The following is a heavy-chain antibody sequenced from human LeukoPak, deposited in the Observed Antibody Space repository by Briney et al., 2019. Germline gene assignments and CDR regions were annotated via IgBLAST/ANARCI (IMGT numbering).Heavy chain of an antibody. D-gene: IGHD3-3*01. J-gene: IGHJ6*02. Sequence: SVKVSCKASGGTFSSYAISWVRQAPGQGLEWVGSIIPIFGIANYAQKFQGRVTITADKSTSTAYMELSSLRSEDTAVYYCARPTWSGYDYYCYGMDVWGQGTTVTVSS. CDR3: ARPTWSGYDYYCYGMDV. V-gene: IGHV1-69*04. CDR2: IIPIFGIA. CDR1: GGTFSSYA.